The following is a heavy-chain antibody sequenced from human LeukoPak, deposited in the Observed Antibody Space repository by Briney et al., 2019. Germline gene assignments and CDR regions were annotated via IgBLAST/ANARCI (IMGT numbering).Heavy chain of an antibody. V-gene: IGHV3-21*01. CDR2: ISSSSSYI. D-gene: IGHD6-13*01. Sequence: GGSLRLSCAASGFTFSSYSTNWVRQAPGKGLEWVSSISSSSSYIYYADSVKGRFTISRDNAKNSLYLQMNSLRAEDTAVYYCARERIAAADIWGQGTLVTVSS. CDR1: GFTFSSYS. CDR3: ARERIAAADI. J-gene: IGHJ4*02.